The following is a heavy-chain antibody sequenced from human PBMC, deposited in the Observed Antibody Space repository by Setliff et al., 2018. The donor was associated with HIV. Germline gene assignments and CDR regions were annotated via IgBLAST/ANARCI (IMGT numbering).Heavy chain of an antibody. V-gene: IGHV4-39*01. CDR3: ARQERYCTSADCYRYFNY. CDR2: VSQSGST. Sequence: PSETLSLTCSVSGVSINRTDHYWGWIRQSPGKSLEWIGSVSQSGSTYYNPSLKSRITISVDRSKNQFSLKLSSVTAADTAVYYCARQERYCTSADCYRYFNYWGQGTLVTVSS. CDR1: GVSINRTDHY. D-gene: IGHD2-2*02. J-gene: IGHJ4*02.